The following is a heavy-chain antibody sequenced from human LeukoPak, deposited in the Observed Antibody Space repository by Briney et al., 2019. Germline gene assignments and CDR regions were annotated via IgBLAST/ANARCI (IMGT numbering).Heavy chain of an antibody. Sequence: ASVKVSCKASGYIFTDYAIHWLRQAPGQRPEWMGWMNGGNGNTKYSQKFQGRITLIRDTSAATAYMELSSLRHDDLAVYYCARGRGTSGSNRDFYYYYYMDVWGKGTTVTISS. D-gene: IGHD2-15*01. CDR2: MNGGNGNT. V-gene: IGHV1-3*01. J-gene: IGHJ6*03. CDR3: ARGRGTSGSNRDFYYYYYMDV. CDR1: GYIFTDYA.